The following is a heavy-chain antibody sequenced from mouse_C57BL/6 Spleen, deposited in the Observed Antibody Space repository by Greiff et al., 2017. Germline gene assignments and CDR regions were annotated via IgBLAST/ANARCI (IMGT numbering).Heavy chain of an antibody. Sequence: EVKLVESGGGLVQPGGSLKLSCAASGFTFGDYYMYWVRQTPEKRLAWVAYISNGGGSTYYPDTVKGRFTISRDNAKNTLYLQMSRLKSEDTAMYYCARHGGGGYFDYWGQGTTLTVSS. J-gene: IGHJ2*01. CDR2: ISNGGGST. V-gene: IGHV5-12*01. CDR3: ARHGGGGYFDY. CDR1: GFTFGDYY.